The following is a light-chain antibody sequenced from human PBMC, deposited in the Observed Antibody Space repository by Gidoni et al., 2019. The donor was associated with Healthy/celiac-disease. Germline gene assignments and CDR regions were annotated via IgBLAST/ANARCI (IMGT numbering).Light chain of an antibody. CDR1: QGIRND. CDR3: LQDYNYPWT. Sequence: AIQMTQSPSSLAASVGDRVTITCRASQGIRNDLGWYQQKPGKAPKLLIYAASSLQSGVPSRFSGSGSGTDFTPTISSLQPEDFATYYCLQDYNYPWTFGQGTKVEIK. V-gene: IGKV1-6*01. J-gene: IGKJ1*01. CDR2: AAS.